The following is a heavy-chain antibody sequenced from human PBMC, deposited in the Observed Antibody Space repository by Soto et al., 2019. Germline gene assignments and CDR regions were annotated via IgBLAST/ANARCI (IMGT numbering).Heavy chain of an antibody. V-gene: IGHV1-2*02. CDR1: GYPFTTYY. J-gene: IGHJ4*02. Sequence: HVQLVQSGTEVKKPGASVRVSCMVSGYPFTTYYIHWVRQAPGQGLEWMGWIDPRSGGTVYEQKFQGRGTLTRDTSISTVYMYLIALTSDDTALYYCASDDYGIFPYWGQGSLVNVSS. CDR2: IDPRSGGT. D-gene: IGHD3-10*01. CDR3: ASDDYGIFPY.